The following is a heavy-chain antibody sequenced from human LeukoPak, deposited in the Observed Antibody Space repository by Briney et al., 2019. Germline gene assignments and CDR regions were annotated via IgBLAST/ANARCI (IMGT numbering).Heavy chain of an antibody. CDR3: ARHAGEYSSGWNH. D-gene: IGHD6-19*01. J-gene: IGHJ4*02. V-gene: IGHV4-39*01. CDR1: GVSISSSSYY. Sequence: SETLSLTCTVSGVSISSSSYYWGWLRQPPGKGLVWVGSMYDSGSTYDDPSLKSRVTISVDTYKKQFSLKLSSVTAADTAVYDCARHAGEYSSGWNHWGQETLVTVPS. CDR2: MYDSGST.